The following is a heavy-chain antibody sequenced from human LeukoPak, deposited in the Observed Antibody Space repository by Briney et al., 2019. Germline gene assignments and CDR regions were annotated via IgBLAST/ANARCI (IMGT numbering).Heavy chain of an antibody. V-gene: IGHV4-39*01. Sequence: NSSETLSLTCTVSVGSISGRPSYWTWICQPTGKGLEWIGSIHHTGSTYYIPSLKSRLTISVDTSKNQFFLRLSSVTAADAAVYFCARRGFGYSLDVWGQGTTVTVSS. J-gene: IGHJ6*02. D-gene: IGHD3-16*01. CDR2: IHHTGST. CDR1: VGSISGRPSY. CDR3: ARRGFGYSLDV.